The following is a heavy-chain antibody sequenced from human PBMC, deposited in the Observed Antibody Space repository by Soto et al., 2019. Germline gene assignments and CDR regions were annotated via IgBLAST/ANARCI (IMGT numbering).Heavy chain of an antibody. CDR2: MYYSGST. CDR1: GGSISSVEYY. Sequence: QVQLQESGPGLVKPSQTLSLTCTVSGGSISSVEYYWSWIRQHPGKGLEWIGYMYYSGSTYYNPYLKSRVTISVDTSKSQFSLKLSSVTAADTAVYYCARTFDYGDSYYFDYWGQGALVTVSS. CDR3: ARTFDYGDSYYFDY. V-gene: IGHV4-31*03. D-gene: IGHD4-17*01. J-gene: IGHJ4*02.